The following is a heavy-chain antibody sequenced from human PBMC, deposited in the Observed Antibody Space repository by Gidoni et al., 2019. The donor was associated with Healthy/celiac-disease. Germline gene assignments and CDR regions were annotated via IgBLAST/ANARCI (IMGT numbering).Heavy chain of an antibody. D-gene: IGHD5-18*01. V-gene: IGHV1-8*01. CDR2: MNPNSGNT. CDR1: GYTFPSYA. CDR3: ARGPPHSYGYGSDY. J-gene: IGHJ4*02. Sequence: QVQLVQSGAEVKKPGASVKVSCQASGYTFPSYAINWVRQATGHGLEWMGWMNPNSGNTGDAQKFQGRVTMTRNTSISTAYMELSSLRSEDTAVYYCARGPPHSYGYGSDYWGQGTLVTVSS.